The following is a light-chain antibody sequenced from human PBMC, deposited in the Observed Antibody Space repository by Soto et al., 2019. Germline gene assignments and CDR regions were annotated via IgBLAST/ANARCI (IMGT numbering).Light chain of an antibody. V-gene: IGKV3-15*01. Sequence: IVMTQSPATLSVSPGERATLSCRASQSVSSNLAWYQQKPGQAPRLLIYDASTRPTGIPARFSGSGSGTEFTLTISSLQSEDFAVYYCQQYNNWPPKHSFGQGTKLDIK. J-gene: IGKJ2*01. CDR2: DAS. CDR1: QSVSSN. CDR3: QQYNNWPPKHS.